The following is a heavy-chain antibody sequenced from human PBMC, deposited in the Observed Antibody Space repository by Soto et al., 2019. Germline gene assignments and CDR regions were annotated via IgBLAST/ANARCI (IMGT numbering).Heavy chain of an antibody. CDR1: GGSISSGGYS. D-gene: IGHD4-17*01. Sequence: SETLSLTCAVSGGSISSGGYSWSWIRQPPGKGLEWVGYIYHSGSTYYNPSLKSRVTISLDRSKNQFSRKLSSVTAADTAVYYCARGDYGVKDAFDIWGQGTMVTVSS. CDR3: ARGDYGVKDAFDI. CDR2: IYHSGST. V-gene: IGHV4-30-2*01. J-gene: IGHJ3*02.